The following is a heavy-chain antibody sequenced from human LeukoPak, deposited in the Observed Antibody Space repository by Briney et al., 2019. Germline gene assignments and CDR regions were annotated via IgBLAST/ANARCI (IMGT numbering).Heavy chain of an antibody. CDR3: ARGGGFLPSPYRGAAAGRNRTASSDWFDP. D-gene: IGHD6-13*01. Sequence: SETLSLTCAVYGGSFSGYYWSWIRQPPGKGLEWIGEINHSGSTNYNPSLKSRVTISVDTSKNQFSLKLSSVTAADTAVYYCARGGGFLPSPYRGAAAGRNRTASSDWFDPWGQGTLVTVSS. CDR2: INHSGST. CDR1: GGSFSGYY. V-gene: IGHV4-34*01. J-gene: IGHJ5*02.